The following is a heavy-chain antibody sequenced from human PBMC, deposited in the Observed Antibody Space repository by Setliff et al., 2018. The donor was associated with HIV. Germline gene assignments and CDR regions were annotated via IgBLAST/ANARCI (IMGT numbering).Heavy chain of an antibody. V-gene: IGHV4-4*09. Sequence: SETLSLTCAVFGGSFTDYYWIWIRQPPGKGLEWIGYIYTSGSTNYNPSLKSRVTISVGKSKNQFSLKLSSVTAADTAVYYCARDRGSSGWWGDSNKNYMDVWGKGTTVTVSS. CDR1: GGSFTDYY. CDR2: IYTSGST. D-gene: IGHD6-19*01. CDR3: ARDRGSSGWWGDSNKNYMDV. J-gene: IGHJ6*03.